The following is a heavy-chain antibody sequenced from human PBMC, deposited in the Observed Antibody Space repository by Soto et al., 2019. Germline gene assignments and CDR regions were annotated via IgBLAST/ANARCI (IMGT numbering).Heavy chain of an antibody. CDR2: ISGSGGST. CDR3: AKDTKYGDFWSGSDSIFDY. V-gene: IGHV3-23*01. D-gene: IGHD3-3*01. J-gene: IGHJ4*02. CDR1: GFTFSSYA. Sequence: GGSLRLSCAASGFTFSSYAMSWVRQAPGKGLEWVSAISGSGGSTYYADSVKGRFTISRDNSKNTLYLQMNSLRAEDTAVYYCAKDTKYGDFWSGSDSIFDYWGQGTLVTVSS.